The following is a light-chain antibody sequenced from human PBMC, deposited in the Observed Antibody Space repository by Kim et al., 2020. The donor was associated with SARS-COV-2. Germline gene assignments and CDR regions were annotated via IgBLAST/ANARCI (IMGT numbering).Light chain of an antibody. CDR1: QSVSK. Sequence: EIVMTQSPATLSVSPGERATLFCRASQSVSKLAWYQQRPGQAPRLLIYGASTRATGIPARFSGSGSGTEFTLTISSLQSEDFAVYYCQQYNIWRTFGQGTKVDIK. CDR3: QQYNIWRT. CDR2: GAS. J-gene: IGKJ1*01. V-gene: IGKV3-15*01.